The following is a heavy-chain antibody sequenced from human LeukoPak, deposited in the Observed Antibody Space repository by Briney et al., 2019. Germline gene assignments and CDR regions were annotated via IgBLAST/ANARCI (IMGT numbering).Heavy chain of an antibody. CDR2: IIPIFGTA. J-gene: IGHJ4*02. V-gene: IGHV1-69*05. CDR1: GGTFSSYA. Sequence: ASVKVSCKASGGTFSSYATSWVRQAPGQGLEWMGRIIPIFGTANYAQKFQGRVTITTDESTSTAYMELSSLRSEDTAVYYCAREVDYDYVWGSYRYNPPLDYWGQGTLVTVSS. CDR3: AREVDYDYVWGSYRYNPPLDY. D-gene: IGHD3-16*02.